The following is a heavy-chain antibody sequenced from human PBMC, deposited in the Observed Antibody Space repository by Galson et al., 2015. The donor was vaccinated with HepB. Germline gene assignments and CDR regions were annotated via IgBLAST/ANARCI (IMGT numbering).Heavy chain of an antibody. CDR3: AREYYYTLSGYYWFDY. D-gene: IGHD3-9*01. V-gene: IGHV1-18*01. J-gene: IGHJ4*02. Sequence: SVKVSCKASGYTFSTYGFAWVRQAPGQGLEWMGWISPYNGNTNYAQKFQGRVTMTTDTSTSTAYMELRGLRYEDTAVYYCAREYYYTLSGYYWFDYWGQGTLVTVSS. CDR1: GYTFSTYG. CDR2: ISPYNGNT.